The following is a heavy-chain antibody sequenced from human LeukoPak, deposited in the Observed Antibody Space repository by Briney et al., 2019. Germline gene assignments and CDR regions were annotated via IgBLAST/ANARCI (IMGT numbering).Heavy chain of an antibody. Sequence: GSLRLSCAASGFTFSSYSMSWVRQAPGKGLEWVSSISSSSSYIYYADSVKGRFTISRDNAKNSLYLQMNSLRAEDTAVYYCARDLFLEWLKGVDVWGQGTTVTVSS. CDR2: ISSSSSYI. D-gene: IGHD3-3*01. J-gene: IGHJ6*02. CDR3: ARDLFLEWLKGVDV. CDR1: GFTFSSYS. V-gene: IGHV3-21*01.